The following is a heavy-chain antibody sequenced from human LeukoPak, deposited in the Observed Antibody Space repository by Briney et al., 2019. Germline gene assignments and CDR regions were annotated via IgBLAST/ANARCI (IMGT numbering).Heavy chain of an antibody. CDR1: GGSISSSSYY. Sequence: SETLSLTCTVSGGSISSSSYYWGWIRQPPGKGLEWIGSIYYSGSTYYNPSLKSRVTMSVDTSKNQFSLKLSSVTAADTAVYYCARDAVPAARGSLYYYYGMDVWGQGTTVTVSS. CDR2: IYYSGST. D-gene: IGHD2-2*01. V-gene: IGHV4-39*07. J-gene: IGHJ6*02. CDR3: ARDAVPAARGSLYYYYGMDV.